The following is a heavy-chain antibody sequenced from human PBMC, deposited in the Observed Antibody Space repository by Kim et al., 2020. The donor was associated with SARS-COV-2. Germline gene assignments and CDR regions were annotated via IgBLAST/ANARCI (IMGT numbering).Heavy chain of an antibody. D-gene: IGHD4-17*01. CDR3: ARQGHYGFFDY. J-gene: IGHJ4*02. CDR2: FYYSGST. CDR1: GGSIGSSSYY. Sequence: SETLSLTCTVSGGSIGSSSYYWGWIRQPPGKGLEWIGTFYYSGSTYYNASLKSRVTISVDTSKNQFSLKLSSVTAADTSLFYCARQGHYGFFDYWGQGTLVTVSS. V-gene: IGHV4-39*01.